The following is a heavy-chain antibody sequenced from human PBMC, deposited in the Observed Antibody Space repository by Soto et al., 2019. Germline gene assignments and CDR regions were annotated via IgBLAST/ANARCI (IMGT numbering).Heavy chain of an antibody. Sequence: QLHLVQSGAVVKKPGASVTVSCSASGYPVTAYYMHWVRQAPGRGLEWMGGINPATGAAMYTQPFRCGVTKNRDPSTITVFMELRGLTSEDTAVFYCARGGGVGVAGSAAFDMWGQGTLVTVSS. CDR1: GYPVTAYY. CDR3: ARGGGVGVAGSAAFDM. D-gene: IGHD3-3*01. J-gene: IGHJ3*02. CDR2: INPATGAA. V-gene: IGHV1-2*02.